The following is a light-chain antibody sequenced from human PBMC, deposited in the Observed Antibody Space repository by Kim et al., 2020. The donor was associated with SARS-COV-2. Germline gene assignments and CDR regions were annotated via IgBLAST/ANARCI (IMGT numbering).Light chain of an antibody. Sequence: SVSQWERAHLSCRASQSIRSNVAWDKQKTGQAPRLLYYGAATRATGIPDRFSGSGSGTEFTLTISSLQSEDIAVYYCQKNNNWPDSLGQGTKLEI. CDR3: QKNNNWPDS. V-gene: IGKV3D-15*01. CDR1: QSIRSN. J-gene: IGKJ2*03. CDR2: GAA.